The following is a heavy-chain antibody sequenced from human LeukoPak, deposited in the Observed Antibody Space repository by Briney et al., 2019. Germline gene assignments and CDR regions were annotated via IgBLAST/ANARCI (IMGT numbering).Heavy chain of an antibody. Sequence: SETLSLTCSVSGGSVGSFSIYYWSWVRQPAGKGLEWIGRIYTGGSTSTSYNPSLKSRGSISVDKSKNHFSLTLRSVTAADTAVYYCAMYNYDTSGFDYWGQGTRVTVSS. V-gene: IGHV4-4*07. J-gene: IGHJ4*02. CDR2: IYTGGST. CDR3: AMYNYDTSGFDY. CDR1: GGSVGSFSIYY. D-gene: IGHD3-22*01.